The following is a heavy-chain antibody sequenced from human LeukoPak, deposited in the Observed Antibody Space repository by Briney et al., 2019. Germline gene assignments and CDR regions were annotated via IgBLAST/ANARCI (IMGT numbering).Heavy chain of an antibody. CDR1: GGSISSYY. V-gene: IGHV4-59*08. CDR3: ARLETGYCSGGSCYSSWFDP. D-gene: IGHD2-15*01. CDR2: IYYSGST. Sequence: SETLSLTCTVSGGSISSYYWSWIRQPPGKGLEWIGYIYYSGSTNYNPSPKSRVTISVDTSKNQFSLKLSSVTAADTAVYYCARLETGYCSGGSCYSSWFDPWGQGTLVTVSS. J-gene: IGHJ5*02.